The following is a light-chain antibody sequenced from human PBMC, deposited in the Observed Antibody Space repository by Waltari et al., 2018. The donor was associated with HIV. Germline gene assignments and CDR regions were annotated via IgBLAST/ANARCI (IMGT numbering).Light chain of an antibody. CDR2: RNY. CDR3: ASWDDSLRNWV. CDR1: SSNIGHNY. Sequence: QSVLTQPPSASGTPGQRVTISCSGSSSNIGHNYVSWYQQLPGTAPKLLIYRNYQRPSGVPDRFSGSKSGTSASLAISGLRSEDEGDFYCASWDDSLRNWVFGGGTKLTVL. V-gene: IGLV1-47*01. J-gene: IGLJ3*02.